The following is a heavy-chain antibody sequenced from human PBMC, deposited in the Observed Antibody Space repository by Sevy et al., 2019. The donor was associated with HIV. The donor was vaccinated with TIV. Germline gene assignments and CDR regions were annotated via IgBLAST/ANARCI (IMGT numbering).Heavy chain of an antibody. D-gene: IGHD2-15*01. J-gene: IGHJ6*02. Sequence: GGSLRLSCAASGFTFNMYWMTWVHQAPGKGLEWVANIKEDGSERNYLDSVKGRFTISRDNAKESLYLQINSLRAEDTAVYYCARHCSGGSCYSLLPHYYYGMDVWVQWTTVTVSS. CDR2: IKEDGSER. CDR3: ARHCSGGSCYSLLPHYYYGMDV. V-gene: IGHV3-7*01. CDR1: GFTFNMYW.